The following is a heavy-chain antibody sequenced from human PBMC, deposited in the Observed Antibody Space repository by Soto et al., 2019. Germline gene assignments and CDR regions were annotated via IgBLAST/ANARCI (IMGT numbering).Heavy chain of an antibody. J-gene: IGHJ3*02. V-gene: IGHV5-51*01. CDR1: GYSFTSYW. Sequence: GESLKISCKGSGYSFTSYWIGWVRQMPGKGLEWMGIIYPGDSDTRYNPSFQGQVTISADKSISTAYLQWSSLKASDTAMYYCASRGPIVGATDDAFDIWGQGTMVTVSS. CDR2: IYPGDSDT. D-gene: IGHD1-26*01. CDR3: ASRGPIVGATDDAFDI.